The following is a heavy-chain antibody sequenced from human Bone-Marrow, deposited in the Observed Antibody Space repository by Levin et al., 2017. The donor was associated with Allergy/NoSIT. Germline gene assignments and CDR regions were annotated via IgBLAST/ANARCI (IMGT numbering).Heavy chain of an antibody. CDR3: ARVGSYSSSSQGNFDY. Sequence: SETLSLTCTVSGGSISSGDYYWSWIRQPPGKGLEWIGYIYYSGSTYYNPSLKSRVTISVDTSNNQFSLKLSSVTAADTAVYYCARVGSYSSSSQGNFDYWGQGTLVTVSS. CDR2: IYYSGST. D-gene: IGHD6-6*01. CDR1: GGSISSGDYY. J-gene: IGHJ4*02. V-gene: IGHV4-30-4*01.